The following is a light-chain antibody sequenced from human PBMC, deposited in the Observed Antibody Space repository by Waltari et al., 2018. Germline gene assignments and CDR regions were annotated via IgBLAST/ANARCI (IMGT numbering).Light chain of an antibody. Sequence: QSALTQPATVSGSPGHSITISCTATNSDIRRNNYVSWYQQHPDKAPKLMSYDVSHRPSGVSNRFSGSKSGNTASLTISGLQTEDEADYYCSSYSSTSTLFGGGTKLTVL. V-gene: IGLV2-14*01. CDR3: SSYSSTSTL. CDR1: NSDIRRNNY. J-gene: IGLJ3*02. CDR2: DVS.